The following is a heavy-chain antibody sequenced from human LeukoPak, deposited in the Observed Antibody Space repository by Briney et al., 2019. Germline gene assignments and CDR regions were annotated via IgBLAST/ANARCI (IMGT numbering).Heavy chain of an antibody. Sequence: SETLSLTCTVSGGSISSSSYYWGWIRQPPGKGLEWIGSIYYSGSTYYNPSLKSRVTISVDTSKNQFSLKLSSVTAADTAVYYCARNNDYDFWSGYHKGYDYWGQGTLVTVSS. D-gene: IGHD3-3*01. CDR3: ARNNDYDFWSGYHKGYDY. V-gene: IGHV4-39*01. CDR1: GGSISSSSYY. J-gene: IGHJ4*02. CDR2: IYYSGST.